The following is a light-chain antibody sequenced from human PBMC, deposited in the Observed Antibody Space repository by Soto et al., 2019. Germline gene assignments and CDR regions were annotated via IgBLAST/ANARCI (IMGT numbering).Light chain of an antibody. V-gene: IGKV3-20*01. CDR2: AAS. CDR1: QSVSVNS. Sequence: ELVLTQSPGTLPLSPGERATLSCRASQSVSVNSLAWYQQKGGQAPRLLIYAASTRATGVPDRFSGTGSGTDFALTISRLETDDSAVYYCQQYGGSPFTFGPGTKVDIK. J-gene: IGKJ3*01. CDR3: QQYGGSPFT.